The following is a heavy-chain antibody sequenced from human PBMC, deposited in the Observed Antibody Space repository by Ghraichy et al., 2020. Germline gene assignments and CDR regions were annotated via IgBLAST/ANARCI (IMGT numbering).Heavy chain of an antibody. Sequence: SETLSLTCTVSGGSISSSSYYWGWIRQPPGKGLEWIGSIYYSGSTYYNPSLKSRVTISVDTSKNQFSLKLSSVTAADTAVYYCARATGYYACWFDPWGQGTLVTVSS. CDR2: IYYSGST. V-gene: IGHV4-39*01. CDR1: GGSISSSSYY. J-gene: IGHJ5*02. D-gene: IGHD3-9*01. CDR3: ARATGYYACWFDP.